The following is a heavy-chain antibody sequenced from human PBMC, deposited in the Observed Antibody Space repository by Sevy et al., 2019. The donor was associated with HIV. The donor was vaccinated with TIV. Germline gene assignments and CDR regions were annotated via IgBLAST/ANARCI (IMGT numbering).Heavy chain of an antibody. CDR1: GFTFNFHG. D-gene: IGHD4-4*01. J-gene: IGHJ5*02. CDR2: IWHDGSNK. V-gene: IGHV3-30*02. Sequence: GGSLRLSCAASGFTFNFHGMHWVRRAPGKGLEWVAFIWHDGSNKYMADSVKGRFTISRDNSKNTLFLQMNSLTVEDTAVYYCARETDNSARWLDPWGQGTLVTVSS. CDR3: ARETDNSARWLDP.